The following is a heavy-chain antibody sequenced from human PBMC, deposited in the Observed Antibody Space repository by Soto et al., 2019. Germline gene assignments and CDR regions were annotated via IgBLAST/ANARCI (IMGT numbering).Heavy chain of an antibody. Sequence: QIHLVQSGGEVKKPGASLKVSCKTSGYTFTTYGISWVRQAPGQGLEWMGWITPLNDNTNYAQKLQVRVTMTTDTSTNTAYLELRSLTSDDTGVYYCARTDTGDYVPPLDNWAEGTLVTVSS. CDR1: GYTFTTYG. CDR3: ARTDTGDYVPPLDN. CDR2: ITPLNDNT. V-gene: IGHV1-18*01. D-gene: IGHD4-17*01. J-gene: IGHJ4*02.